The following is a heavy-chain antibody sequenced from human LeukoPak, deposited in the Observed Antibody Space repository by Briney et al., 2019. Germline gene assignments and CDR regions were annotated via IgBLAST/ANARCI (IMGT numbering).Heavy chain of an antibody. CDR1: GASISSGGYY. D-gene: IGHD5-24*01. J-gene: IGHJ4*02. V-gene: IGHV4-30-4*01. CDR3: ARDGYNSGYFDY. CDR2: IYYSRST. Sequence: NPSETLSLTCIVSGASISSGGYYWNWIRQPPGKGLEWIGHIYYSRSTSYSPSLKSRLTISVDTSKNQFSLKLSSVTAADTAVYYCARDGYNSGYFDYWGQGTLVTVSS.